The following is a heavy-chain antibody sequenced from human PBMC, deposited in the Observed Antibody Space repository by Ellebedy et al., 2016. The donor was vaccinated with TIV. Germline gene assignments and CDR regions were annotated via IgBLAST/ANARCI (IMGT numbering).Heavy chain of an antibody. V-gene: IGHV1-8*01. D-gene: IGHD6-13*01. Sequence: AASVQVSCKASGYTFTSYDINWVRQATGQGIEWMGWMNHNSGNTGYAQKFQGRVTMTRNTSISTAYMELSSLRSEDTAVYYCATSRGYSSSWYVDTVNYWGQGTLVTVSS. CDR3: ATSRGYSSSWYVDTVNY. J-gene: IGHJ4*02. CDR1: GYTFTSYD. CDR2: MNHNSGNT.